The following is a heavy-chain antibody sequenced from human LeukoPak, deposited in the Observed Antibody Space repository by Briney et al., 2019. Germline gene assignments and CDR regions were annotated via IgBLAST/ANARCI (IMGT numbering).Heavy chain of an antibody. CDR1: GASVSSNY. J-gene: IGHJ6*03. Sequence: PSETLSLTCTVSGASVSSNYCSWIRQPPGKGLEWIGYIYYSGSTNYNPSLKSRVTISVDTSKNQFSLKLSSVTAADTAVYYCARGPTMDVWGKGTTVTVSS. CDR3: ARGPTMDV. CDR2: IYYSGST. V-gene: IGHV4-59*02.